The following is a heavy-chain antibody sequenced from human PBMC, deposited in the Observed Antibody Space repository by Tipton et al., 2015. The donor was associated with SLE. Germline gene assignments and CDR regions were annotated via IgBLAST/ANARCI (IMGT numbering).Heavy chain of an antibody. CDR3: ARRIGVAFEI. CDR2: IYYSGNT. V-gene: IGHV4-31*03. CDR1: GGSISSSDYY. Sequence: TLSLTCTVSGGSISSSDYYWTWIRQHPGKGLEWIGYIYYSGNTYYNPSLKSRITISVDTSTNQFSLKLNSVTAADTAVYYCARRIGVAFEIWGQGTMVSVSS. J-gene: IGHJ3*02. D-gene: IGHD2-21*01.